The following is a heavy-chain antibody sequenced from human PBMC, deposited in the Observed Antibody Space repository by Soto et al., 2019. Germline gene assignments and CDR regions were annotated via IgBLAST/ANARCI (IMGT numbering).Heavy chain of an antibody. CDR1: GYTFTSYA. D-gene: IGHD1-26*01. CDR2: INAGIGNT. V-gene: IGHV1-3*01. J-gene: IGHJ2*01. CDR3: ARGGSLYWYFDR. Sequence: QVQLVQSGAEVKKPGASVKVSCKASGYTFTSYAMHWVRQAPGQRLEWMGWINAGIGNTKYSQKFQGRVTITRDTSASTSYMELSSLRSEDTAVYYCARGGSLYWYFDRWGRGTLVTVSS.